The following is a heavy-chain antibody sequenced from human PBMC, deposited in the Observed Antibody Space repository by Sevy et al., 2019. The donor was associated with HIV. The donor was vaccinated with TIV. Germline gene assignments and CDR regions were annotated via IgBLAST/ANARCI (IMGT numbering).Heavy chain of an antibody. J-gene: IGHJ6*03. Sequence: GGSLRLSCAASEFTFSSYGMHWVRQAPGKGLEWVAVISYDGSNKYYADSVKGRFTISRDNSKNTLYLQMNSLRAEDTAVYYCAKDSNDFWSGYRYYYYYYMDVWGKGTTVTVSS. CDR2: ISYDGSNK. V-gene: IGHV3-30*18. CDR1: EFTFSSYG. CDR3: AKDSNDFWSGYRYYYYYYMDV. D-gene: IGHD3-3*01.